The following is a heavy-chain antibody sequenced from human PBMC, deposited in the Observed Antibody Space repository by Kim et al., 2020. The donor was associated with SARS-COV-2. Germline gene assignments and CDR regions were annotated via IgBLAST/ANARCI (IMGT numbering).Heavy chain of an antibody. J-gene: IGHJ4*02. CDR2: IKQDGSEK. CDR1: GFTFSSYW. CDR3: VRGRTLTGDRLWDY. D-gene: IGHD7-27*01. V-gene: IGHV3-7*01. Sequence: GGSLRLSCAASGFTFSSYWMSWVRQAPGKGLEWVANIKQDGSEKYYVDSVKGRFTISRDNAKNSLYLQMNSLRAEDTAVYYCVRGRTLTGDRLWDYWGQGTLVTVSS.